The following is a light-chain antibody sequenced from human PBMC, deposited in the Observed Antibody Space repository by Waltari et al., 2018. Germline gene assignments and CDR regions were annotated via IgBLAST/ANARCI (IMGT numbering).Light chain of an antibody. CDR1: SSDVGSYDL. CDR2: EVN. Sequence: QSALTQPASVSGSPGQSITISCTGTSSDVGSYDLVSWYQQHPGKAPKPMVYEVNQRPSGVSHRFSGSRSGNTASLTISGLQAEDEADYHCCSYAGNCTVVFGGGTKLTVL. CDR3: CSYAGNCTVV. V-gene: IGLV2-23*02. J-gene: IGLJ2*01.